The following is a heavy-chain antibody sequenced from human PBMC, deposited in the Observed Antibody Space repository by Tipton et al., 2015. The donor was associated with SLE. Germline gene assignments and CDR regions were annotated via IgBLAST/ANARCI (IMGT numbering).Heavy chain of an antibody. CDR2: ISGGGGST. Sequence: QLVQSGGGLIQSGRSLRLSCATSGFTFSSYALSWVRRAPGKGLEWVSAISGGGGSTYYADFVKGRFSISIDKSKKTLFLQMNSLRVDDTATYYCAKFEKTTDFYLDSWGQGTLVSVPS. V-gene: IGHV3-23*04. CDR1: GFTFSSYA. D-gene: IGHD1/OR15-1a*01. CDR3: AKFEKTTDFYLDS. J-gene: IGHJ4*02.